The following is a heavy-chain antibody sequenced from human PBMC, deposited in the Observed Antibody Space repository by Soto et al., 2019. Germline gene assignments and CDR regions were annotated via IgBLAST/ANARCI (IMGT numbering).Heavy chain of an antibody. Sequence: QAGGSLRLSCAASGFTFSSYAMSWVRQAPGKGLEWVSAISGSGGSTYYADSVKGRFTISRDNSKNTLYLQMNSLRAEDTAVYYCAKLIRAVVITLDAFDIWGQGTMVTVSS. CDR3: AKLIRAVVITLDAFDI. CDR2: ISGSGGST. D-gene: IGHD3-22*01. J-gene: IGHJ3*02. V-gene: IGHV3-23*01. CDR1: GFTFSSYA.